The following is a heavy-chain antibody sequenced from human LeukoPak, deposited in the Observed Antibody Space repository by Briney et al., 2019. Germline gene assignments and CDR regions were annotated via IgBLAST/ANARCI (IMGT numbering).Heavy chain of an antibody. V-gene: IGHV1-8*02. Sequence: GASVKVSCKASGGTFSSYAINWVRQATGQGLEWMGWMNPNSGNTGYAQKFQGRVTMTRNTSISTAYMELSSLRSEDTAVYYCARHLGGITIFGVVISPRYYYGMDVWGQGTTVTVSS. D-gene: IGHD3-3*01. CDR3: ARHLGGITIFGVVISPRYYYGMDV. CDR1: GGTFSSYA. J-gene: IGHJ6*02. CDR2: MNPNSGNT.